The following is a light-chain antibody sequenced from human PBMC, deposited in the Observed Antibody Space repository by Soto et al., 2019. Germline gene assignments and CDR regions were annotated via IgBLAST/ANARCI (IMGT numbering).Light chain of an antibody. CDR3: QQYDASRT. CDR2: GAS. J-gene: IGKJ1*01. V-gene: IGKV3-20*01. Sequence: EIVLTQSPGTLSLSPGERATLSCRASQSISSKFFAWYQQKPGQAPRLLIYGASARATGIPDRFSGSGSGTDFTLTISRLEPEDLAVYYCQQYDASRTFGQGTKVDMK. CDR1: QSISSKF.